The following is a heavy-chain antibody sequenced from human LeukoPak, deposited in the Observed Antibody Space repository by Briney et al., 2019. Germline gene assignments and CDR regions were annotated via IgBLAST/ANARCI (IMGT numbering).Heavy chain of an antibody. CDR3: ARETYSSGWYIGY. CDR1: GFTFSSYS. J-gene: IGHJ4*02. CDR2: ISSSGSTI. Sequence: GGSLRLSCVASGFTFSSYSMKWVRQAPGKGLEWVSYISSSGSTIYYADSVKGRFTISRDNAKNSLYLQMNSLRAEDTAVYYCARETYSSGWYIGYWGQGTLVTVSS. V-gene: IGHV3-48*04. D-gene: IGHD6-19*01.